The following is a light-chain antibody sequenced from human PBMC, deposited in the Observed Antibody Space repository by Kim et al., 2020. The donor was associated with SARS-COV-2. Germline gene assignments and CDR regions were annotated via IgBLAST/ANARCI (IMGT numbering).Light chain of an antibody. J-gene: IGLJ2*01. V-gene: IGLV6-57*03. CDR2: EDN. CDR3: HSYDSNTQV. CDR1: GGSFGNKF. Sequence: GKTVTISCTRSGGSFGNKFVQWYQHRPGSAPTTLIYEDNQRPSGVPDRFSGFIDYSSDSASLTIFGLKTEDEADYYCHSYDSNTQVFGGGTQLTVL.